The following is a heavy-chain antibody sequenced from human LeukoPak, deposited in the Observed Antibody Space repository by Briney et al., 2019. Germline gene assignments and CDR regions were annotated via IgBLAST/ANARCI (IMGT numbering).Heavy chain of an antibody. V-gene: IGHV1-46*01. D-gene: IGHD4-17*01. J-gene: IGHJ4*02. Sequence: GASVKVSCKASGYTFTSYYMHWVRQAPGQGLEWMGLINPTGGSTGYAQKFQGRVTMTRDMSTSTVYMELSSLRSEDTAVYYCARDCGLYYGDYAFDYWGQGTLVTVSS. CDR1: GYTFTSYY. CDR3: ARDCGLYYGDYAFDY. CDR2: INPTGGST.